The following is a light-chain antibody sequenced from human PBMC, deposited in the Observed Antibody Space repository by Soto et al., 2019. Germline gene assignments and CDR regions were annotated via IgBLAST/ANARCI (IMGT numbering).Light chain of an antibody. CDR3: HHYKNFPPYT. CDR1: QTIGSD. V-gene: IGKV3D-15*01. J-gene: IGKJ2*01. Sequence: DIVMTQSPATLSVSPGETATLSCRASQTIGSDLAWYQQKPGQTPRLLIFGASNSATGIPARFSGSGSGTDVSLTISSLQSDDVAVYYCHHYKNFPPYTFGQGTKLEIK. CDR2: GAS.